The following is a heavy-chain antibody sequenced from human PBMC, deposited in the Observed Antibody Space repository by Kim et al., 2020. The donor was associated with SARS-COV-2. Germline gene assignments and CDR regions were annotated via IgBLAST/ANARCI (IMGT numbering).Heavy chain of an antibody. CDR3: AKDAGWAGGGYYFDY. V-gene: IGHV3-9*01. D-gene: IGHD6-19*01. CDR1: GFTFGDYA. J-gene: IGHJ4*02. Sequence: GGSLRLSCAASGFTFGDYAMHWVRQAPGKGLEWVSGISWNSGSIGYADSVKGRFTISRDNAKNSLYLQMNSLRAEDTALYYCAKDAGWAGGGYYFDYWGQGTLVTVSS. CDR2: ISWNSGSI.